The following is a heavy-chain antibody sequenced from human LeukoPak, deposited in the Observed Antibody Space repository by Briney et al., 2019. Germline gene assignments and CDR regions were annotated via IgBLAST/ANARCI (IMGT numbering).Heavy chain of an antibody. V-gene: IGHV3-7*04. D-gene: IGHD5-12*01. Sequence: GGSLRLPCAASAFTFSNYWMSWVRQAPGKGLEWVASIKPDGSEKYYVDSVKGRFTISRDHAKNSLYLQMNSLRAEDTAVYYCARASGYEDAFDIWGQGTMVTVSS. CDR2: IKPDGSEK. CDR1: AFTFSNYW. CDR3: ARASGYEDAFDI. J-gene: IGHJ3*02.